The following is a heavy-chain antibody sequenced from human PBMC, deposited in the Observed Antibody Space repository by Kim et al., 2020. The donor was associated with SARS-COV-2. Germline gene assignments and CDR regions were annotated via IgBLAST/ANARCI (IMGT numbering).Heavy chain of an antibody. V-gene: IGHV3-9*01. J-gene: IGHJ6*02. CDR2: ISWNSGSI. CDR1: GFTFDDYA. D-gene: IGHD3-22*01. Sequence: GGSLRLSCAASGFTFDDYAMHWVRQAPGKGLEWVSGISWNSGSIDYADSVKGRFTISRDNAKNSLYLQMNSLRAEDTALYYCAKDTNYDSSGYKVNGMDVWGRGTTVTVS. CDR3: AKDTNYDSSGYKVNGMDV.